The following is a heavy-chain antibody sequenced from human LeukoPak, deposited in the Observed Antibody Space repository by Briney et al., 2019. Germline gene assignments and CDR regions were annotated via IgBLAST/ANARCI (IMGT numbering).Heavy chain of an antibody. CDR1: GFIFKNYE. CDR2: VSSSATNI. D-gene: IGHD6-13*01. V-gene: IGHV3-48*03. J-gene: IGHJ6*03. CDR3: ARMGIAAAGTGMDV. Sequence: GGSLRLTCAASGFIFKNYEMNWVRQAHAGGLEWVSSVSSSATNIYYPDSVKGRFTISRDNAKNSVFLQMNSLRAEDTAVYYCARMGIAAAGTGMDVWGKGTTVTVSS.